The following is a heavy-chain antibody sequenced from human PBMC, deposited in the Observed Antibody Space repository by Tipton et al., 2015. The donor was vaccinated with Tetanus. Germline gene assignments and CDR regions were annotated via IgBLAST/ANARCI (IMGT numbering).Heavy chain of an antibody. Sequence: GSLRLSCVASGFTFSNYAMNWVRQAPGKGLEWVSSIGTSASNTYYADSVKGRCTISRDNSKNTVVLHVTSLRGEDTAVYYCARANYDFPKKGPFDSWGQGTTVTVSS. CDR2: IGTSASNT. CDR3: ARANYDFPKKGPFDS. V-gene: IGHV3-23*01. CDR1: GFTFSNYA. D-gene: IGHD3-3*01. J-gene: IGHJ4*03.